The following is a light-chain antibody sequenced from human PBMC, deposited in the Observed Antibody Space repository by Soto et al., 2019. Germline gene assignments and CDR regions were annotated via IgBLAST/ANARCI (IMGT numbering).Light chain of an antibody. Sequence: DIQMTQSPSSLSASVGDRVTITCRASQGISTYLAWYQQKPRKAPKLLIYAASTLQSGVPSRFSGSGSVTDFTLTISSLQPEDFATYYCQQLNSYPITFGQGTRLEIK. CDR3: QQLNSYPIT. J-gene: IGKJ5*01. CDR2: AAS. V-gene: IGKV1-9*01. CDR1: QGISTY.